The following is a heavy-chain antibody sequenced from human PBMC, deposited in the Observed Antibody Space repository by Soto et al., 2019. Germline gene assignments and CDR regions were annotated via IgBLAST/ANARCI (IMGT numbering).Heavy chain of an antibody. CDR2: IRSKAYGGTT. J-gene: IGHJ4*02. D-gene: IGHD3-16*02. V-gene: IGHV3-49*03. CDR1: GFTFGDYA. CDR3: ARRVDYVWGSYRYSPYFDY. Sequence: GGSLRLSCTASGFTFGDYAMSWFRQAPGKGLEWVGFIRSKAYGGTTEYSASVKGRFTISIDDSKSIAYLQMNSLKTEDTAVYYCARRVDYVWGSYRYSPYFDYWGQGTLVTVSS.